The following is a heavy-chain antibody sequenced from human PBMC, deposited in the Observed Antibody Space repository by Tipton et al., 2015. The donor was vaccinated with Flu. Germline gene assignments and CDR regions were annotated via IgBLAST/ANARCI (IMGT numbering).Heavy chain of an antibody. V-gene: IGHV1-69*01. D-gene: IGHD3-22*01. CDR1: GGTFTSYG. J-gene: IGHJ4*02. CDR2: IMPFFGSP. Sequence: QVQLVQSGAEVKKPGSSVKVSCKASGGTFTSYGFSWVRQAPGQGLEWMGGIMPFFGSPNYAQKFQGRITISADQLTSTSYMELSSLRTEDTAVYFCARRANYHHNSAYVDWGQGTQVIVSS. CDR3: ARRANYHHNSAYVD.